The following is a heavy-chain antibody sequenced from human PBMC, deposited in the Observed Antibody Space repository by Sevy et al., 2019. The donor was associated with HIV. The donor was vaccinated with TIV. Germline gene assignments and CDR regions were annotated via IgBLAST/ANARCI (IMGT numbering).Heavy chain of an antibody. CDR3: ARVGDDSVSYSLDH. CDR2: INHSGST. D-gene: IGHD3-10*01. Sequence: SETLSLTCAVSGASISSNAYSWTWIRQPPGKGLEWIGYINHSGSTYYDESLKGRVTMSVDRSRNQFSLNLSSLTAADTAVYYCARVGDDSVSYSLDHWGQGTLVTVSS. CDR1: GASISSNAYS. V-gene: IGHV4-30-2*01. J-gene: IGHJ4*02.